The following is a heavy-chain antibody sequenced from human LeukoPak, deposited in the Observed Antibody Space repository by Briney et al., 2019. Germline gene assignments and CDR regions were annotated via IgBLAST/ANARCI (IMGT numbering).Heavy chain of an antibody. V-gene: IGHV4-4*07. Sequence: SETLSLTCTVSGGSISSYYWSWIRQPAGKGLEWIGRIYTSGSTNYNPSLKSRVTMSVDTSKNQFSLKLSSVTAADTAVYYCARDAGLDIVVVPAAMGPGAFDIWGQGTMVTVSS. D-gene: IGHD2-2*03. CDR3: ARDAGLDIVVVPAAMGPGAFDI. CDR2: IYTSGST. CDR1: GGSISSYY. J-gene: IGHJ3*02.